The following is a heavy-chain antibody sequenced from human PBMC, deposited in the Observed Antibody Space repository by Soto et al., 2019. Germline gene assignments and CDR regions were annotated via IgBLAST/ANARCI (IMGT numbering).Heavy chain of an antibody. V-gene: IGHV4-30-4*01. D-gene: IGHD3-9*01. J-gene: IGHJ4*02. Sequence: QVQLQESGPGLVKPSQTLSLTCAVSGDSVSSGDYYWTWVRQPPGKGLEWIGYIYNSGNTYYNPSLKSRLTISLDTSKNQFSLKLSSVTAADTAVYYCARVSWISWYFDRNWGQGTLVTVSS. CDR1: GDSVSSGDYY. CDR3: ARVSWISWYFDRN. CDR2: IYNSGNT.